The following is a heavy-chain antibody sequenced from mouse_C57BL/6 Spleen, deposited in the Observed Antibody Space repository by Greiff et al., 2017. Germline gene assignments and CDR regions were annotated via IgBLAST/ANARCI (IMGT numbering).Heavy chain of an antibody. CDR2: IDPSDSET. Sequence: QVQLQQPGAELVRPGSSVKLSCKASGYTFTSSWMHWVKQRPIQGLEWIGNIDPSDSETHYNQKFKDKATLTVDKSSSTAYMQLSSLTSEDSAVYYCARCYYGNWYFEVGGTGTTVTVAS. V-gene: IGHV1-52*01. J-gene: IGHJ1*03. CDR3: ARCYYGNWYFEV. D-gene: IGHD1-1*01. CDR1: GYTFTSSW.